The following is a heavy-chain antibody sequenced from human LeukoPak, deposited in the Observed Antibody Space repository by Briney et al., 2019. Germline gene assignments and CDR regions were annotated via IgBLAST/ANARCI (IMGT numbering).Heavy chain of an antibody. CDR1: GYTFTNQA. CDR2: VNTTTGNP. CDR3: VGAETSVGYFDY. Sequence: ASVKVSYKASGYTFTNQAINWVRQAPGLGLQWMGWVNTTTGNPTYAQGFTGRFVFSFDTSVSTAYLQINSLKAEDTAVYYCVGAETSVGYFDYWGQGTLVTVSS. V-gene: IGHV7-4-1*02. D-gene: IGHD4-23*01. J-gene: IGHJ4*02.